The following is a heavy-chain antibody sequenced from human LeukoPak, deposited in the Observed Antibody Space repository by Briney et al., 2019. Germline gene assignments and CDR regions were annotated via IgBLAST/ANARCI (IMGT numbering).Heavy chain of an antibody. D-gene: IGHD5-12*01. CDR2: ISGSGGST. CDR3: AKDQSSGYCFDY. J-gene: IGHJ4*02. CDR1: GFTFSSYA. V-gene: IGHV3-23*01. Sequence: GGSLRLSCAASGFTFSSYAMSWVRQAPGKGLEWVSAISGSGGSTYYADSVKGRFTTSRDNSKNTLYLQMNSLRAEDTAVYYCAKDQSSGYCFDYWGQGTLVTVSS.